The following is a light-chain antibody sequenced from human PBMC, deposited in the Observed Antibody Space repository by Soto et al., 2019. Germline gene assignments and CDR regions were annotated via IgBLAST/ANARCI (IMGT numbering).Light chain of an antibody. V-gene: IGKV1-39*01. CDR1: QSISNF. J-gene: IGKJ4*01. Sequence: DIQMTQSPSSLSASVGDRVTISCRASQSISNFLNWYQQKPGKAPQLLIYAASRLHSGVPPRFSGSGAGTDFTLTISSLQPEDFATYFCQQSYTTVCSFGGGTKVE. CDR3: QQSYTTVCS. CDR2: AAS.